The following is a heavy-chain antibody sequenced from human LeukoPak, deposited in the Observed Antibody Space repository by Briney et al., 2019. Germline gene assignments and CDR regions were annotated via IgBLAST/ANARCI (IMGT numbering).Heavy chain of an antibody. Sequence: PETRSLTGPFPVGPTTSSSYYWGGIRKPPGKGLEGIGSIYYSGSTYYNPSLKSRVTISVDTSKNQFSLKLSSVTAADTAVYYCARHLDIVATMGFDYWGQGTLVTVSS. J-gene: IGHJ4*02. CDR2: IYYSGST. V-gene: IGHV4-39*01. D-gene: IGHD5-12*01. CDR1: VGPTTSSSYY. CDR3: ARHLDIVATMGFDY.